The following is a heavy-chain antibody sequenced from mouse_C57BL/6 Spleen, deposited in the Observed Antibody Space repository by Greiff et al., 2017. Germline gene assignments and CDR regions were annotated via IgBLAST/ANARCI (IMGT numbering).Heavy chain of an antibody. Sequence: VQLQQSGAELVKPGASVKLSCKASGYTFTSYWMHWVKQRPGQGLEWIGMIHPNSGSTNYNEKFKSKATLTVDKSSSTAYMQLSSLTSEDSAVYYCARYLHWSPFAYWGQGTLVTVSA. CDR3: ARYLHWSPFAY. V-gene: IGHV1-64*01. CDR2: IHPNSGST. CDR1: GYTFTSYW. D-gene: IGHD4-1*01. J-gene: IGHJ3*01.